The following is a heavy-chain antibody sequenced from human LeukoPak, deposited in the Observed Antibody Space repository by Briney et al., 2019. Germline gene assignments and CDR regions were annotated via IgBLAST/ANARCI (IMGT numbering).Heavy chain of an antibody. J-gene: IGHJ5*02. CDR1: GFTFSSYG. D-gene: IGHD6-13*01. V-gene: IGHV3-7*01. CDR2: IKQDGSEK. Sequence: GGSLRLSCAASGFTFSSYGMSWVRQAPGKGLEWVANIKQDGSEKYYVDSVKGRFTISRDNAKNSLYLQMNSLRAEDTAVYYCARRSVSSSWYAYNWFDPWGQGTLVTVSS. CDR3: ARRSVSSSWYAYNWFDP.